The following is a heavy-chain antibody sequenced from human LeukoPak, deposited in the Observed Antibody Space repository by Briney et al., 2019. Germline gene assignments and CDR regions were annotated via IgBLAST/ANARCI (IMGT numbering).Heavy chain of an antibody. D-gene: IGHD3-3*01. CDR1: GGSISSGDYY. Sequence: SQTLSLTCTVSGGSISSGDYYWSWIRQPPGKGLEWIGYIYYSGSTYYNPSLKSRVTMSVDTSKNQFSLKLSSVTAADTAVYYCASYDFWSGYLDYWGQGTLVTVSS. CDR3: ASYDFWSGYLDY. CDR2: IYYSGST. V-gene: IGHV4-30-4*08. J-gene: IGHJ4*02.